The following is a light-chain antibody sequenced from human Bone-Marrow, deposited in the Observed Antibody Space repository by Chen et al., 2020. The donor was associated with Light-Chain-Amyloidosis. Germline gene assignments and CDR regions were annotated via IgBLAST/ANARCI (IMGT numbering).Light chain of an antibody. V-gene: IGKV1-27*01. CDR3: QNYYSAPFT. CDR2: AAR. CDR1: RPISFF. Sequence: IQMTQSPSLLSASVGDRVSLTCRASRPISFFLAWYQQKPGRLPRLLIYAARTLQSGVPSRFSGSTSGTDFTLTISSLQPEDVATYYCQNYYSAPFTFGPGTKVDIK. J-gene: IGKJ3*01.